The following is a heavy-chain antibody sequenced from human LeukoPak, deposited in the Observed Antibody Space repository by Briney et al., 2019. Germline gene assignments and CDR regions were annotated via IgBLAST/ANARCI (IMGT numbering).Heavy chain of an antibody. V-gene: IGHV3-33*01. Sequence: GGSLRLSCAASGFTFSDYGMHWVRQAPGKGLEWVAVIWYDGSNKYYADSVKGRFTVSRDNSKNTLDLQMSSLRAEDTAVYYCAREQYGSDDALGIWGQGTLVTVSS. J-gene: IGHJ3*02. D-gene: IGHD3-10*01. CDR2: IWYDGSNK. CDR1: GFTFSDYG. CDR3: AREQYGSDDALGI.